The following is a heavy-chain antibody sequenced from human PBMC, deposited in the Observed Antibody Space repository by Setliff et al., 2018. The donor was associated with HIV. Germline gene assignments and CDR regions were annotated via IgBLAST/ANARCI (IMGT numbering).Heavy chain of an antibody. J-gene: IGHJ4*02. V-gene: IGHV3-7*03. CDR3: ARVALYFDFWSGDYSGPPDH. CDR2: IKEDGSEE. D-gene: IGHD3-3*01. Sequence: GGSLRLSCVASGFTFSSYWMSWVRQAPGKGLEWVANIKEDGSEEYYVDSVKGRFTIARDNGKNSVYLQMNSRRAEDTALYYCARVALYFDFWSGDYSGPPDHWGQGTLVTVSS. CDR1: GFTFSSYW.